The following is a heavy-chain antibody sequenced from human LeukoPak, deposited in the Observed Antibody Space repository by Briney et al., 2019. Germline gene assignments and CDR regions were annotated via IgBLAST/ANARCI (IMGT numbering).Heavy chain of an antibody. Sequence: SETLSLTCTVSGGSISSGDYYWSWIRQPPGKGLEWIGYIYYSGSTYYNPSLKSRVTISVDTSKNQFSLKLSSVTAADTAVYYCAGDRYYGSGYDYWGQGTLVTVSS. V-gene: IGHV4-30-4*01. D-gene: IGHD3-10*01. J-gene: IGHJ4*02. CDR1: GGSISSGDYY. CDR2: IYYSGST. CDR3: AGDRYYGSGYDY.